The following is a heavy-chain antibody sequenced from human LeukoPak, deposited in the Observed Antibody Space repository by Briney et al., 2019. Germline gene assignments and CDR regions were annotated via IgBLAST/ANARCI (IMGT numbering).Heavy chain of an antibody. J-gene: IGHJ4*02. CDR2: INLSGGST. CDR3: ARDMLTRSSSSWDPYYFDY. Sequence: ASVRVCCKAAGYTFTRYDMHWVRQAPGQGLEGMGGINLSGGSTSYEQKFQGRVTMTRDTSTSTVYMELSSLRSEETAVYYCARDMLTRSSSSWDPYYFDYWGQGTLVTVSS. V-gene: IGHV1-46*01. CDR1: GYTFTRYD. D-gene: IGHD6-13*01.